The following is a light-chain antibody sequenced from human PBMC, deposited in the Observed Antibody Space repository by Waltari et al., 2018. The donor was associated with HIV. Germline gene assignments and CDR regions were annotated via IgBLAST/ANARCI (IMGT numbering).Light chain of an antibody. V-gene: IGLV1-51*01. CDR1: NSNLGNNF. CDR2: DNE. CDR3: GTWDSSLSLYV. Sequence: QSILTQPPSVSAAPGQKVTISCSGYNSNLGNNFVSCYQQVPGRAPRLLIYDNEKRPSGISDRFSASKAGVSATLGIAGLQIVDEADYYCGTWDSSLSLYVFGPGTTVAVL. J-gene: IGLJ1*01.